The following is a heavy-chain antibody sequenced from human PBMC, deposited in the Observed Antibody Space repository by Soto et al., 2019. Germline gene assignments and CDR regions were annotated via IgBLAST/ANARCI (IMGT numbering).Heavy chain of an antibody. D-gene: IGHD3-10*01. Sequence: QVQLVQSGAEMKKPGSSVKVSCQSSGGTFNTYAMNWVRQATGQGPEWMGAISPMFGAANYAPTFQGRVTITADESTSTSYMQLSTLTSEDTALYFCAGEVQVPTRAFVYWCQGTLVTVSS. J-gene: IGHJ4*02. CDR2: ISPMFGAA. CDR3: AGEVQVPTRAFVY. CDR1: GGTFNTYA. V-gene: IGHV1-69*19.